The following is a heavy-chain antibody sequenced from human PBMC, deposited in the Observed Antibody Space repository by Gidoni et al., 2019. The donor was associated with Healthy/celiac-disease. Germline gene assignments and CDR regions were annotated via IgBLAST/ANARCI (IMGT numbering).Heavy chain of an antibody. J-gene: IGHJ4*02. Sequence: EVQLLESGGGLVQPGGSLRLSCAASGFTFSSYAMSWVRQAPGKGLEWVSAISGSGGSTYYADSVKGRFTISRDNSKNTLYLQMNSLRAEDTAVYYCAKDASYYYGSGSKNYFDYWGQGTLVTVSS. V-gene: IGHV3-23*01. D-gene: IGHD3-10*01. CDR3: AKDASYYYGSGSKNYFDY. CDR1: GFTFSSYA. CDR2: ISGSGGST.